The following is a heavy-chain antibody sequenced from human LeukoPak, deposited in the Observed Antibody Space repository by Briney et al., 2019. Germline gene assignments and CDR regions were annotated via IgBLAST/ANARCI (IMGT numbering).Heavy chain of an antibody. CDR1: GFTFSSYA. D-gene: IGHD3-9*01. CDR3: ARDQVRYFDWLLDYYYGMDV. CDR2: ISYDGSNK. Sequence: PGGSLRLSCAASGFTFSSYAMHWVRQAPGKGLEWVAVISYDGSNKYYADSVKGRFTISRDNSKNTLYLQMNSLRAEDTAVYYCARDQVRYFDWLLDYYYGMDVWGQGTTVTVSS. J-gene: IGHJ6*02. V-gene: IGHV3-30-3*01.